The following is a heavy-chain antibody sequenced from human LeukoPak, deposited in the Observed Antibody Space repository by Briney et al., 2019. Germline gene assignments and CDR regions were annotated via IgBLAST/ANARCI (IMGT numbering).Heavy chain of an antibody. V-gene: IGHV4-34*01. J-gene: IGHJ6*02. D-gene: IGHD3-16*02. CDR2: INHSGST. CDR1: GGSFSGYY. Sequence: PSETLSLTCAVYGGSFSGYYWSWIRQPPGKGLEWIGEINHSGSTNYNPSLKSRVTISVDTSKNQFSLKLSSVTAADTAVYYCARGRRITFGGVIAPKNYYYGMDVWGQGTTVTVSS. CDR3: ARGRRITFGGVIAPKNYYYGMDV.